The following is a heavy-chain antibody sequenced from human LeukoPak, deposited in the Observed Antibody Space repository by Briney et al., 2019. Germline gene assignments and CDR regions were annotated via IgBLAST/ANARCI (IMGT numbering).Heavy chain of an antibody. Sequence: SETLSLTCTVSYASITGHYWSWIRQPPGKGLEWIGCFLYSGYTEINPSLKSRVTISVDTSRSQFSLKLRSVTAADTAVYYCARVPTYISASRYLDVWGEGTTVTVSS. CDR3: ARVPTYISASRYLDV. V-gene: IGHV4-59*11. J-gene: IGHJ6*03. D-gene: IGHD2-15*01. CDR1: YASITGHY. CDR2: FLYSGYT.